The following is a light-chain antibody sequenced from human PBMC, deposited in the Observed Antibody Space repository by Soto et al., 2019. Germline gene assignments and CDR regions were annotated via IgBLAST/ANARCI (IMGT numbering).Light chain of an antibody. Sequence: VMTQSPATLSVSPGERATLSCRASESVSRNLAWYQQKPGQAPRLLIYDASTRATGIPDRFSGGGSGTEFTLTISSLQPEDVATYYCLQDYNYPLTLGGGTKVDI. V-gene: IGKV3-15*01. J-gene: IGKJ4*01. CDR1: ESVSRN. CDR3: LQDYNYPLT. CDR2: DAS.